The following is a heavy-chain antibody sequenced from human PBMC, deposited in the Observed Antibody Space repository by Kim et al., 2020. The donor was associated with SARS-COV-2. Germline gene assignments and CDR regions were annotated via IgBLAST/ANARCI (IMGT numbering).Heavy chain of an antibody. CDR1: GFTFSSYA. CDR3: AIRHIVVVPAARDY. Sequence: GGSLRLSCAASGFTFSSYAMSWVRQAPGKGLEWVSAISGSGGSTYYADSVKGRFTISRDNSKNTLYLQMNSLRAEDTAVYYCAIRHIVVVPAARDYWGQGTLVTVSS. J-gene: IGHJ4*02. V-gene: IGHV3-23*01. D-gene: IGHD2-2*01. CDR2: ISGSGGST.